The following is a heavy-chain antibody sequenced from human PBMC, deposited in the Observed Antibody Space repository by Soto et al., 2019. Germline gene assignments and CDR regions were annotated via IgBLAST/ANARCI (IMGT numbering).Heavy chain of an antibody. CDR1: GFTFSSRA. V-gene: IGHV3-23*01. J-gene: IGHJ4*02. CDR3: AKGSSSSRPYFFDY. CDR2: ITDSGGDT. Sequence: GGSLRLSCAASGFTFSSRAMSWVRQAPGEGLEWISAITDSGGDTYHADSVKGRFTISRDNTKNTLYRQMNSLGGEETAGYYCAKGSSSSRPYFFDYWGQGTLVTVSS. D-gene: IGHD2-2*01.